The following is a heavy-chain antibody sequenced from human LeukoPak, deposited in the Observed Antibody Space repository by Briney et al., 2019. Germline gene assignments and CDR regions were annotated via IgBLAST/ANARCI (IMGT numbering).Heavy chain of an antibody. V-gene: IGHV3-74*01. CDR1: EFTFSSYW. J-gene: IGHJ4*02. CDR3: ARESSRAHDY. CDR2: IHSDGSST. Sequence: GRSLRLSCAASEFTFSSYWMHWVRQAPGKGLVWVSHIHSDGSSTSYADSVKGRFTISRDNAKNTLYLQMNSLRAEDTAVYYCARESSRAHDYWGQGTLVTVSS. D-gene: IGHD6-6*01.